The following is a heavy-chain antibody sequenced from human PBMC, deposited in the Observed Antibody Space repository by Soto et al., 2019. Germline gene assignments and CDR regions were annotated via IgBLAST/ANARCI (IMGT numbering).Heavy chain of an antibody. D-gene: IGHD5-18*01. Sequence: QVQLQQWGAGLLKPSETLSLTCAVYGGSFSGYYWSWIRKPPGKGLEWIGEINHSGSTNYNPSLKSRVTISVDTSKNQFSLKLSSVTAADTAVYYCASDRRGYSYGSFDYCGQGTLVTVSS. CDR1: GGSFSGYY. V-gene: IGHV4-34*01. CDR2: INHSGST. CDR3: ASDRRGYSYGSFDY. J-gene: IGHJ4*02.